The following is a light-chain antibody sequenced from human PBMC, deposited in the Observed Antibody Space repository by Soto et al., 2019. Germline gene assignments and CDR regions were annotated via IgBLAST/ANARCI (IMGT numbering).Light chain of an antibody. Sequence: QSVLTQPPSASGSPGQSVTISCSGTSSDVGGYDSVSWYQHHPGKVPKLIIFDVDKWPSGVPGRFSGFKSGNTASLTVSGLRAEDEADYYCSSYAGSNTFVFGTGTKVTVL. CDR3: SSYAGSNTFV. CDR1: SSDVGGYDS. J-gene: IGLJ1*01. V-gene: IGLV2-8*01. CDR2: DVD.